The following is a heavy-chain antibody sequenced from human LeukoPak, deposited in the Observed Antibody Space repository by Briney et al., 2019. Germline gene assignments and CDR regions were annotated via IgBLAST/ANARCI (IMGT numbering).Heavy chain of an antibody. CDR3: ASPRQRLVLGGALDY. CDR2: ISYDGSNK. V-gene: IGHV3-30*03. D-gene: IGHD6-13*01. CDR1: GFTFSSYG. Sequence: GGSLRLSCAASGFTFSSYGMHWVRQAPGKGLEWVAVISYDGSNKYYADSVKGRFTISRDNSKNTLYLQMNSLRAEDTAVYYCASPRQRLVLGGALDYWGQGTLVTVSS. J-gene: IGHJ4*02.